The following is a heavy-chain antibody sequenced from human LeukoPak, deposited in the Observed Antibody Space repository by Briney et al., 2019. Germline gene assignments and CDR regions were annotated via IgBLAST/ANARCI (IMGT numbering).Heavy chain of an antibody. V-gene: IGHV3-30*02. D-gene: IGHD6-13*01. Sequence: GGSLRLSCAASGFTFSSYGMHWVRQAPGKGLEWVAFIRYDGSNKYYADSVKGRFTISRDNSKNTLYLQMNSLRAEDTAVYYCANFVAALTAAGQGYWGQGTLVTVSS. CDR1: GFTFSSYG. CDR2: IRYDGSNK. CDR3: ANFVAALTAAGQGY. J-gene: IGHJ4*02.